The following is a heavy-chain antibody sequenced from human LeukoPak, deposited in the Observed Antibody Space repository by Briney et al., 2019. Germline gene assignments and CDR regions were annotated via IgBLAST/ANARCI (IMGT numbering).Heavy chain of an antibody. D-gene: IGHD6-6*01. CDR3: TRDPRHFDS. J-gene: IGHJ5*01. Sequence: GGSLRLSCAASGFTFSNYWMSWVRQAPGKGLEWVANIKEDGSDKYHVDSVKGRFIISRDNVKNSLYLQMSSLRVEDTAVYYCTRDPRHFDSCGQGTLVTVSS. CDR2: IKEDGSDK. V-gene: IGHV3-7*01. CDR1: GFTFSNYW.